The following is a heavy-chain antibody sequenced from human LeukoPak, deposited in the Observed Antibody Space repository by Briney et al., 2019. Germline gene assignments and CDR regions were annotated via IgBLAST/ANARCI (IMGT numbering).Heavy chain of an antibody. D-gene: IGHD1-26*01. CDR2: ISYDGSNK. CDR1: GFTFSSYA. J-gene: IGHJ4*02. Sequence: GGSLRLSCAASGFTFSSYAMHWVRQAPGKGLEWVAVISYDGSNKYYADSVRGRFTISRDNSKNTLYLQMNSLRAEDTAVYYCASPLTRSLELLRGYFDYWGQGTLVTVSS. CDR3: ASPLTRSLELLRGYFDY. V-gene: IGHV3-30-3*01.